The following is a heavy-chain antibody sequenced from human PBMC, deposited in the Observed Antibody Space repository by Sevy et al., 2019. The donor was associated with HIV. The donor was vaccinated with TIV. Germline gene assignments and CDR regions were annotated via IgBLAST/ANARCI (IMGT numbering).Heavy chain of an antibody. CDR3: ARHPYYDSSGYVDY. CDR1: GFSFSGYS. Sequence: GGSLRLSCAASGFSFSGYSMNWVRQAPGKGLEWVSYISSSSSTIYYADSVKGRFTISRDNAKNSLYLQMNSLRDEDTAASYCARHPYYDSSGYVDYWGQGTLVTVSS. V-gene: IGHV3-48*02. CDR2: ISSSSSTI. J-gene: IGHJ4*02. D-gene: IGHD3-22*01.